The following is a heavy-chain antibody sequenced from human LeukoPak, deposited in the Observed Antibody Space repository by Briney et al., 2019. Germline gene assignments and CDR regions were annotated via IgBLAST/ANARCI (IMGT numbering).Heavy chain of an antibody. CDR3: ARDWIQLGFYYFDY. Sequence: SETLSLTCTVSGGSISTSNFYWGWIRQPPGKGLEWIGSVYYSGNTYYNPSLKSRVTISVDTSKNQLSLKLSSVTAADTAVYYCARDWIQLGFYYFDYWGQGTLVTVSS. CDR1: GGSISTSNFY. J-gene: IGHJ4*02. CDR2: VYYSGNT. D-gene: IGHD5-18*01. V-gene: IGHV4-39*07.